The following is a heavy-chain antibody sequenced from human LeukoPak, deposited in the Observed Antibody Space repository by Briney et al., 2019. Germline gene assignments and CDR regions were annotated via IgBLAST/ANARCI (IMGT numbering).Heavy chain of an antibody. J-gene: IGHJ4*02. CDR1: GFTFGDYA. CDR2: IRRNTYGGTT. Sequence: GGSLRLSCTASGFTFGDYALSWVRQAPGKGLEWVGFIRRNTYGGTTEYAASVKGRFTISRDDPKSIAYLQMNSLKTEDTSVYYCATLRGGTYYTFDYWGQGTLVTVSS. D-gene: IGHD1-26*01. V-gene: IGHV3-49*04. CDR3: ATLRGGTYYTFDY.